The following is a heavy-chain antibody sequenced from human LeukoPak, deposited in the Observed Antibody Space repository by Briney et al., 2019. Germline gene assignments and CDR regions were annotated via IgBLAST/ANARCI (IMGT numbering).Heavy chain of an antibody. Sequence: PSQTLSLTCAVSGGSISSGGYSWSWIRQPPGKGLEWIGYIYHSGSTYYNPSLKSRVTISVDRSKNQFSLKLSSVTAADTAVYYCARVSSSWSGYGMDVWGQGTTVTVSS. CDR3: ARVSSSWSGYGMDV. D-gene: IGHD6-13*01. CDR2: IYHSGST. CDR1: GGSISSGGYS. J-gene: IGHJ6*02. V-gene: IGHV4-30-2*01.